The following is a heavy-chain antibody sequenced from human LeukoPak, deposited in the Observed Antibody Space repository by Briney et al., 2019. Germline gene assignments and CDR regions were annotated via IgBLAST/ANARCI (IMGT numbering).Heavy chain of an antibody. V-gene: IGHV1-2*02. Sequence: ASVKVSCKASGYTFTGYYMHWVRQAPGQGLEWMGWINPNSDGTNYAQKFQGRVTMTRDTSISTAYMELSRLRSDDTAVYYCASLPLTGTGVDYWGQGTLVTVSS. J-gene: IGHJ4*02. CDR3: ASLPLTGTGVDY. CDR2: INPNSDGT. D-gene: IGHD1-7*01. CDR1: GYTFTGYY.